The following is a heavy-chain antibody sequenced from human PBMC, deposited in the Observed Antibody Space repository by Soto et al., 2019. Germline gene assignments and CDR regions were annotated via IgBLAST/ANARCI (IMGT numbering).Heavy chain of an antibody. Sequence: TGGSLRLSCAASGFTFSSYAMHWVRQAPGKGLEWVALISYDGSNEYYADSVKGRFAISRDNSKNTLYLQMSGLRAEDTAVYYCAIDRGYDSSGYYCWWGQGTLVNVAS. D-gene: IGHD3-22*01. J-gene: IGHJ4*02. CDR3: AIDRGYDSSGYYCW. V-gene: IGHV3-30*09. CDR2: ISYDGSNE. CDR1: GFTFSSYA.